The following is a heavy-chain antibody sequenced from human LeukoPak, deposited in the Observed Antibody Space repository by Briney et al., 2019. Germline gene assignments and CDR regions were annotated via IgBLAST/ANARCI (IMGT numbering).Heavy chain of an antibody. Sequence: GGSLRLSCAASGFTFSSYSMNWVRQAPGKGLEWVSYISSSSSTIYYADSVKGRFTISRDNSKNTLYLQMNSLRAEDTAVYYCARFDGSPYAFDIWGQGTMVTVSS. CDR1: GFTFSSYS. V-gene: IGHV3-48*01. D-gene: IGHD2-2*03. CDR2: ISSSSSTI. CDR3: ARFDGSPYAFDI. J-gene: IGHJ3*02.